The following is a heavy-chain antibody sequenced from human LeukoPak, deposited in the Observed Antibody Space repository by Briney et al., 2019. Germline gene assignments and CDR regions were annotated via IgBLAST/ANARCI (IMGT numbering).Heavy chain of an antibody. Sequence: GASVKVSCKASGGTFSSYAISWVRQAPGQGLEWMGRIIPIFGTANYAQKFQGRVTTTTDESTSTADMEPTSMAAEYTAVYYSARGRQQWLRDWGQGTLVTVSS. CDR2: IIPIFGTA. J-gene: IGHJ4*02. D-gene: IGHD5-18*01. V-gene: IGHV1-69*05. CDR1: GGTFSSYA. CDR3: ARGRQQWLRD.